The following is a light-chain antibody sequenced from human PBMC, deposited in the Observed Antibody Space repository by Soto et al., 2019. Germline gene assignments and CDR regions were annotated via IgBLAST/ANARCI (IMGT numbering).Light chain of an antibody. J-gene: IGKJ5*01. CDR2: TAS. V-gene: IGKV1-39*01. CDR3: QQGNSFPPS. Sequence: DIQMTQSPSSLSASVGDRVTIACRASQNIDNFLNWYQHQPGKAPKLLISTASSLQSGVPSRFSGSGSGTDFTLTISSLQPEDFAAYYCQQGNSFPPSFGQGTRLEI. CDR1: QNIDNF.